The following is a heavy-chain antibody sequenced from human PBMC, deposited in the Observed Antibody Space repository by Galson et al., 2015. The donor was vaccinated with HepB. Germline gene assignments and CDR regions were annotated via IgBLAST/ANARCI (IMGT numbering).Heavy chain of an antibody. Sequence: SLRLSCAGSGFTFSSYWMTWVRQAPGKGLEWVANIKQDGSEKYYVDSVKGRFTISRDNAKNSLYLQMNSLRPEDTALYYCTKTTSAAPGWFDPRGRGTLVTVSS. J-gene: IGHJ5*02. V-gene: IGHV3-7*01. D-gene: IGHD4-11*01. CDR2: IKQDGSEK. CDR1: GFTFSSYW. CDR3: TKTTSAAPGWFDP.